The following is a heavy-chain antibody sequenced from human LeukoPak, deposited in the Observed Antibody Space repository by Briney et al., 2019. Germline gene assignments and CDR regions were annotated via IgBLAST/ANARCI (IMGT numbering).Heavy chain of an antibody. Sequence: PGGSLRLSCAASGFTFSSYAMSWVRQAPGKGLEWVSAISGSGGSTYYADSVKGRFTISRDNSKNTLYLQMNSLRAEDTAVYYCAKTYLVVPAAIHFYYRGQGTLVTVSS. CDR3: AKTYLVVPAAIHFYY. D-gene: IGHD2-2*02. CDR2: ISGSGGST. CDR1: GFTFSSYA. J-gene: IGHJ4*02. V-gene: IGHV3-23*01.